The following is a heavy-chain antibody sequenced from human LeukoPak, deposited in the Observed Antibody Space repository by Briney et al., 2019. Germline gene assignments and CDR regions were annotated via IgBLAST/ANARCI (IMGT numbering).Heavy chain of an antibody. J-gene: IGHJ6*03. V-gene: IGHV3-15*01. CDR3: TTGVSSAVAGTADYYYYYMDV. CDR2: IKSKTDGGTT. D-gene: IGHD6-19*01. Sequence: PGGSLGLSCAASGFTFSNAWMSWVRQAPGKGLEWVGRIKSKTDGGTTDYAAPVKGRFTISRDDSKNTLYLQMNSLKTEDTAVYYCTTGVSSAVAGTADYYYYYMDVWGKGTTVTISS. CDR1: GFTFSNAW.